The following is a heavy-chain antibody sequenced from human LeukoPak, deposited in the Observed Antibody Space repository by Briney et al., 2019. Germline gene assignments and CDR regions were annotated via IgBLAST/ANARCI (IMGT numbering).Heavy chain of an antibody. CDR2: IYTSGST. CDR1: GGSISSYY. Sequence: PSETMSLTCTVSGGSISSYYWSWIRQLAGKGLEWIGRIYTSGSTNYNPCLKSRVTMSVDTSKNQFSLKLSSVTAADTVVYYCARDRASYCSSTSCPNWFDPWGQGTLVTVSS. D-gene: IGHD2-2*01. J-gene: IGHJ5*02. V-gene: IGHV4-4*07. CDR3: ARDRASYCSSTSCPNWFDP.